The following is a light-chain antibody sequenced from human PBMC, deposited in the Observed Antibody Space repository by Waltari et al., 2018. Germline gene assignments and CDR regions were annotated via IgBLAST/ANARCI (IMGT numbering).Light chain of an antibody. V-gene: IGKV3-20*01. Sequence: IVLTQSPGTLSLSPGERATLSCRASQSVSRSLAWYQQKPGQAPKPLIYGTSTRATGXXXXXXXXXXXXXXXLTISSLEPEDFAIYFCQHYVRLPATFGQGTKVEIK. CDR1: QSVSRS. CDR2: GTS. J-gene: IGKJ1*01. CDR3: QHYVRLPAT.